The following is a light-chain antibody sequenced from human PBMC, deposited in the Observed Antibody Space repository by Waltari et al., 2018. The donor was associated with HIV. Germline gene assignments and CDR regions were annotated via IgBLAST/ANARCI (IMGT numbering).Light chain of an antibody. Sequence: DIQMTQSPSSLSASEGDRVTITCRASQSMSNYLNWNQQKPGKVPKLLIYAASGLQSGVPSRFSGSGSEADVTLTISSLQPEDFATYNCRQSYSAPPETRAIMYTFGQGTKLEIK. CDR3: RQSYSAPPETRAIMYT. CDR1: QSMSNY. J-gene: IGKJ2*01. V-gene: IGKV1-39*01. CDR2: AAS.